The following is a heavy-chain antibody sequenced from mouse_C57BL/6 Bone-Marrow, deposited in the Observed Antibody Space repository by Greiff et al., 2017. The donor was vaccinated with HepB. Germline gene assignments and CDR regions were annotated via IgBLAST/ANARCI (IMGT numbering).Heavy chain of an antibody. CDR3: AISNYAYYYAMDY. D-gene: IGHD2-5*01. J-gene: IGHJ4*01. Sequence: VQLQQSGAELVKPGASVKMSCKASGYTFTTYPIEWMKQNHGKSLEWIGNFHPYNDDTKYNEKFMGKATLTVEKSSSTVYLELSRLTSDDSAVYYCAISNYAYYYAMDYWGQGTSVTVSS. V-gene: IGHV1-47*01. CDR2: FHPYNDDT. CDR1: GYTFTTYP.